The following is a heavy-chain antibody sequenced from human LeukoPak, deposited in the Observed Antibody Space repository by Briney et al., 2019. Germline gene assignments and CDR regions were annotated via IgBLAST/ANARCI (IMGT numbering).Heavy chain of an antibody. CDR3: ASHTRYCSRTSCSSYYYMDV. J-gene: IGHJ6*03. V-gene: IGHV4-4*09. CDR2: VRTSGSS. Sequence: SETLSLTCTVSGGSISSYCWSWIRQSPGKGLEWMGYVRTSGSSNYNPSLRSRVTISVDTSRNQFSLKLSSVTAADTAVYYCASHTRYCSRTSCSSYYYMDVWGKGTTVTVSS. D-gene: IGHD2-2*01. CDR1: GGSISSYC.